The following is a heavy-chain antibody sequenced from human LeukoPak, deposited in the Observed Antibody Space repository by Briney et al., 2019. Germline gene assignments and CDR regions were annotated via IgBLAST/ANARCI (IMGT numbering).Heavy chain of an antibody. J-gene: IGHJ6*04. D-gene: IGHD3-10*02. Sequence: GGSLRLSCATSGFTFSSHEMNWVRQAPGKGLEWVSYISSSGSTIYYADSVKGRFTISRDNAKNSLYLQMNSLRAEDTAVYYCAELGITMIGGVWGKGTTVTISS. V-gene: IGHV3-48*03. CDR1: GFTFSSHE. CDR3: AELGITMIGGV. CDR2: ISSSGSTI.